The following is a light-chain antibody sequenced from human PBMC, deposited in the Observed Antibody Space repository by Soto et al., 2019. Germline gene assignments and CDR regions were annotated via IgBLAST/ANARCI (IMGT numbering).Light chain of an antibody. J-gene: IGKJ2*01. V-gene: IGKV1-5*01. CDR1: QSISSW. Sequence: DIQMTQSPSTLSASVGDRVTITCRASQSISSWLAWYQQKPGKAPKLLIYDASSLESGDPSRLSGSGSGTEFTLTISSLQPDDFATYYCQQYNSYSPYTFGQGTKLEIK. CDR2: DAS. CDR3: QQYNSYSPYT.